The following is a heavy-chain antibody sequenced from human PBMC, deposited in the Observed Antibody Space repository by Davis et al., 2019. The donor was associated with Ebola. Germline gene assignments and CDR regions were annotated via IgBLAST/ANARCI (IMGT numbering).Heavy chain of an antibody. CDR3: ARGRGYNWFDP. Sequence: MPGGSLRLSCAVYGGFFSGYYWNWIRQPPGKGLEWIGEINHSGSTNYNPSLKSRVTISVDTSKNQFSLKLSSVTAADTAVYYCARGRGYNWFDPWGQGTLVTVSS. CDR2: INHSGST. V-gene: IGHV4-34*01. CDR1: GGFFSGYY. J-gene: IGHJ5*02.